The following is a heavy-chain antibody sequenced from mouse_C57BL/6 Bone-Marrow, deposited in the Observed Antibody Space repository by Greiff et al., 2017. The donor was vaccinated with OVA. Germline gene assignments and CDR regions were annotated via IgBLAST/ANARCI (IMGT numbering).Heavy chain of an antibody. CDR3: ARHNTTGVAEGWYFDV. Sequence: EVKLVESGGGLVQPGESLKLSCESNEYEFPSHDMSWVRKTPEKRLELVAAITSDGGSTYYPDTMEGRFIISRDNTKKTLYLQMSSLRSEDTALYYCARHNTTGVAEGWYFDVWGTGTTVTVSS. CDR1: EYEFPSHD. V-gene: IGHV5-2*01. D-gene: IGHD1-1*01. J-gene: IGHJ1*03. CDR2: ITSDGGST.